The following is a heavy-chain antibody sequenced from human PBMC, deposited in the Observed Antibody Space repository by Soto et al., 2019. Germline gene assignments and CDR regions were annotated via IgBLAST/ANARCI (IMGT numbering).Heavy chain of an antibody. Sequence: QITLKESGPTLVKPTQTLTLTFTFSGFSLSTSGVGVGWIRQPPGKALEWLALIYWNDDKRYSPSLKSRLTITKDTSKNQVVLTMTNMDPVDTATYYCAHRRRGVGYCTNGVCYTSVYYFDYWGQGTLVTVSS. V-gene: IGHV2-5*01. CDR2: IYWNDDK. D-gene: IGHD2-8*01. CDR1: GFSLSTSGVG. CDR3: AHRRRGVGYCTNGVCYTSVYYFDY. J-gene: IGHJ4*02.